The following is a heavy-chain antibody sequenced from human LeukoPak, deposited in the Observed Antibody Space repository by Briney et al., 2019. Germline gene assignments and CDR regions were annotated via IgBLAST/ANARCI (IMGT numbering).Heavy chain of an antibody. V-gene: IGHV1-18*01. D-gene: IGHD6-19*01. Sequence: ASVKVSCKASRYTFTGSGISWVRQAPGQGLEWMGWISAYNGNTNYAQKLQGRVTMTTDTSTSTACMELKSLRPNDTAVYYCARDQWLGDAFDIWGQGTMVTVSS. CDR2: ISAYNGNT. CDR1: RYTFTGSG. J-gene: IGHJ3*02. CDR3: ARDQWLGDAFDI.